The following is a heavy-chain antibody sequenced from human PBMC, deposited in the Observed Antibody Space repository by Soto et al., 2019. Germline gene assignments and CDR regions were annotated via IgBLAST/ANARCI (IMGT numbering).Heavy chain of an antibody. CDR3: ARVVPEYSSSYFDY. J-gene: IGHJ4*02. CDR1: GGSISSYY. Sequence: SETLSLTCTVSGGSISSYYWSWIRQPPGKGLEWIGYIYYSGSTNYNPSLKSRVTISVDTSKNQFSLKLSSVTAADTAVYYCARVVPEYSSSYFDYWGQGTLVTVSS. CDR2: IYYSGST. V-gene: IGHV4-59*01. D-gene: IGHD6-6*01.